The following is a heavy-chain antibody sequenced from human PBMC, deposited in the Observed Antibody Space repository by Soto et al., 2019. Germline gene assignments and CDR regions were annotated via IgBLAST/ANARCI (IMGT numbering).Heavy chain of an antibody. Sequence: GSLRLSCAASGFTFSSYAMHWVRQAPVKGLEWVAVISYDGSNKYYADSVKGRFTISRDNSKNTLYLQMNSLRAEDTAVYYCARDPSDSSGYYYHYYYGMDVWGQGTTVTVSS. V-gene: IGHV3-30-3*01. J-gene: IGHJ6*02. CDR3: ARDPSDSSGYYYHYYYGMDV. D-gene: IGHD3-22*01. CDR1: GFTFSSYA. CDR2: ISYDGSNK.